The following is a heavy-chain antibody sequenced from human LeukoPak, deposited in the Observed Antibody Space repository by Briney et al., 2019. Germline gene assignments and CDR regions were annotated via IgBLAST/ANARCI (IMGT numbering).Heavy chain of an antibody. CDR2: LNSDGSTT. V-gene: IGHV3-74*01. D-gene: IGHD1-26*01. CDR3: TRYSGSYYGFDY. Sequence: PGGSLRLSCAASGFTFSNYWMHWVRQAPGKGLVWISRLNSDGSTTSYADSVKGRFTISRDNAKNTLYLQMDSRRAEDTAVYYCTRYSGSYYGFDYWGQGTLVTVSS. J-gene: IGHJ4*02. CDR1: GFTFSNYW.